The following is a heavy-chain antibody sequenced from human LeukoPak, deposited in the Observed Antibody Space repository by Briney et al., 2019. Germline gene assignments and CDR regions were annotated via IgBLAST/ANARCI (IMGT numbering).Heavy chain of an antibody. J-gene: IGHJ4*02. V-gene: IGHV3-30*02. D-gene: IGHD1-26*01. Sequence: PGGSLRLSCAASGFTFSSYGMHWVRQAPGKGLEWVAFIRYDGSNKYYADSVKGRFTISRDNSKNTLYLQMNSLRAEDTAVYYCAKDRPYTRGELLDYWGQGTLVTVSS. CDR2: IRYDGSNK. CDR3: AKDRPYTRGELLDY. CDR1: GFTFSSYG.